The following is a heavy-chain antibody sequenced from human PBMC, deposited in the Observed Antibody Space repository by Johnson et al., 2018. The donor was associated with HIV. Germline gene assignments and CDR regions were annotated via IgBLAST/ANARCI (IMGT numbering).Heavy chain of an antibody. J-gene: IGHJ3*02. CDR3: SRILDAFDI. D-gene: IGHD2-21*01. CDR2: IRSKAYGGTT. V-gene: IGHV3-71*04. Sequence: VQLVESGGGLVKPGGSLRLSCAASGFTFSDYYMSWIRQAPRKGLEWVGFIRSKAYGGTTEYAASVKDRFTFSRDDSKSIAYLQMNSLKIEDTAVYYCSRILDAFDIWGQGTLVTVSS. CDR1: GFTFSDYY.